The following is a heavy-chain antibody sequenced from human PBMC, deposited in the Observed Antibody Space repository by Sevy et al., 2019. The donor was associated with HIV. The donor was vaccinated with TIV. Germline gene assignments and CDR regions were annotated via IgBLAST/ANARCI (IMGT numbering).Heavy chain of an antibody. D-gene: IGHD3-22*01. J-gene: IGHJ4*02. Sequence: GGSLRLSCTGSGFTFGDYAMSWFRQAPGMGLEWVGFIRSKDYGGATEYAESVKGRLTISRDDSKSIADLQMNSLKTEDTAVYYCTRGYYYDRSGYSDYWGQGTLVTVSS. CDR2: IRSKDYGGAT. CDR3: TRGYYYDRSGYSDY. CDR1: GFTFGDYA. V-gene: IGHV3-49*03.